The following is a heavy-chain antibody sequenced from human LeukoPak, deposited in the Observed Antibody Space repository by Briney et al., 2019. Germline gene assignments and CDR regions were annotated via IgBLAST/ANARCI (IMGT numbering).Heavy chain of an antibody. D-gene: IGHD3-22*01. Sequence: SETLSLTCTVSGFTISSYYWSWIRQPPGKGLEWIGYIYYSGSTNYNPSLQSRVTISVDTSTNQFSLKLSSVTAADTAVYYCARSAYYCGGKEWFDPWGQGTLVTVSS. CDR2: IYYSGST. V-gene: IGHV4-59*01. CDR3: ARSAYYCGGKEWFDP. CDR1: GFTISSYY. J-gene: IGHJ5*02.